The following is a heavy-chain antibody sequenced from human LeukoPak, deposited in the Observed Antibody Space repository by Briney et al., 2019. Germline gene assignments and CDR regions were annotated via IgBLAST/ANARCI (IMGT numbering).Heavy chain of an antibody. CDR3: ARSDGYLDR. CDR2: IFPGDSDT. CDR1: GYRFTSFW. V-gene: IGHV5-51*01. D-gene: IGHD5-24*01. J-gene: IGHJ5*02. Sequence: EESLKISCKASGYRFTSFWIAWVRQMPGKGLEWMGFIFPGDSDTRYSASFQGQVTTSAAKSITPAYLQWNSLKASDTAIYYCARSDGYLDRWGQGTLVTVSS.